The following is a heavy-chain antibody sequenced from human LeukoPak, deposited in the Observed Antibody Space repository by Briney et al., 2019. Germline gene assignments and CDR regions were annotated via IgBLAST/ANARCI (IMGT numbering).Heavy chain of an antibody. CDR3: ARQYYDFWSGYSTVYYMDV. D-gene: IGHD3-3*01. Sequence: QASETLSLTCTVSGGSISSSSYYWGWIRQPPGKGLEWIGSIYYSGSTYYNPSLKSRVTISVDTSKNQFSLKLSSVTAADTAVYYCARQYYDFWSGYSTVYYMDVWGKGTTVTVSS. J-gene: IGHJ6*03. V-gene: IGHV4-39*07. CDR1: GGSISSSSYY. CDR2: IYYSGST.